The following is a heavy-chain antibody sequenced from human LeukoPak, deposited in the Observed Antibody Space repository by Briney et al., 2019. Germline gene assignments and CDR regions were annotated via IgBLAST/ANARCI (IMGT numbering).Heavy chain of an antibody. CDR2: INAGNGNT. CDR1: GYTFTSYA. Sequence: ASVKVSCKASGYTFTSYAIHWVRQAPGQRLEWMGCINAGNGNTKYSQEFQGRVTITRDTSASTAYMELSSLRSEDTAVYYCARESYYDIIRYYYMDVWGKGTTVTVSS. J-gene: IGHJ6*03. D-gene: IGHD3-22*01. CDR3: ARESYYDIIRYYYMDV. V-gene: IGHV1-3*03.